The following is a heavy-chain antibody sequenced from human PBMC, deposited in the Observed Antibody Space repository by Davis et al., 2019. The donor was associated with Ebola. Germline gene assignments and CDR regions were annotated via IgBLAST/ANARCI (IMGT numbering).Heavy chain of an antibody. V-gene: IGHV1-3*01. CDR2: INAGNGNT. J-gene: IGHJ4*02. D-gene: IGHD1-26*01. CDR3: ARDYAVGANDY. CDR1: GYTFTSYA. Sequence: AASVKVSCKASGYTFTSYAMHWVRQAPGQRLEWMGWINAGNGNTKYSQKFQGRVTITRDTSASTAYMELRSLRSDDTAVYYCARDYAVGANDYWGQGTLVTVSS.